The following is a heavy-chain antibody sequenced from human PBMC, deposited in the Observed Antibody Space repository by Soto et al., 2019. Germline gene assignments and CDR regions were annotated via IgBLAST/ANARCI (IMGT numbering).Heavy chain of an antibody. CDR2: ISYGGST. Sequence: QVQLPESGIGLVKPSETLSLTCTVSGGSITSYYWSWIRQPPGKGLEWLGYISYGGSTNYNPSLQSRVTISVETSKNQYSLKLSSVTAADTAVYYCAREGVSSSWYYYYAMGVWGQATTGTVSS. V-gene: IGHV4-59*01. J-gene: IGHJ6*02. CDR1: GGSITSYY. CDR3: AREGVSSSWYYYYAMGV. D-gene: IGHD6-13*01.